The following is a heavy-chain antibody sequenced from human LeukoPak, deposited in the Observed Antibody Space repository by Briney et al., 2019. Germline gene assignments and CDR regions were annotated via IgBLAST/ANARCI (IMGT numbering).Heavy chain of an antibody. CDR3: ARQRSIAAADSGMDV. D-gene: IGHD6-13*01. V-gene: IGHV4-4*07. CDR2: IYTSGST. CDR1: GGSISSYY. J-gene: IGHJ6*02. Sequence: SGTLSLTCTVSGGSISSYYWSWSRQPAGKGLEWIGRIYTSGSTNYNPSLKSRVTMSVDTSKNQFSLKLSSVTAADTAVYYCARQRSIAAADSGMDVWGQGTTVTVSS.